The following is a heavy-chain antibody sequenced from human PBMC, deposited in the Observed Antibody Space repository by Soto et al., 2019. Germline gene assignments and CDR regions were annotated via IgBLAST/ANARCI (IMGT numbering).Heavy chain of an antibody. Sequence: QVQLVQSGAEVKKPGSSVKVSCKASGGTFSSYAISWVRQAPGQGLEWMGGTIPIFGTANYAQKFQGRVTITADESTSKAYMELSSLRSEDTAVYYCARAHNTYGDDPGWFDPWGQGTLVTVSS. CDR2: TIPIFGTA. D-gene: IGHD4-17*01. CDR1: GGTFSSYA. J-gene: IGHJ5*02. V-gene: IGHV1-69*01. CDR3: ARAHNTYGDDPGWFDP.